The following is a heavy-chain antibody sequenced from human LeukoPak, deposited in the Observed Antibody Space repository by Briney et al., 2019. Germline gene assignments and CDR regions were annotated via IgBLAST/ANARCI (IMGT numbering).Heavy chain of an antibody. V-gene: IGHV1-8*01. J-gene: IGHJ5*02. CDR1: GYTFTSYD. Sequence: ASVKVSCKASGYTFTSYDINWVRQATGQGLEWMGWMNPNSGNTGYAQKFQGRVTMTRNTSISTAYMELSSLRSEDTAVYYCARASFYDFWSGYYRTEFDHWGQGTLVTVSS. CDR2: MNPNSGNT. CDR3: ARASFYDFWSGYYRTEFDH. D-gene: IGHD3-3*01.